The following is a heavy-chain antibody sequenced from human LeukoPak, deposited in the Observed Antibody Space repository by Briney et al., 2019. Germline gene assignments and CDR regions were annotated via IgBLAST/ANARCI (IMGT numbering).Heavy chain of an antibody. D-gene: IGHD3-22*01. CDR1: GGSFSGYY. Sequence: PSETLSLTCAVYGGSFSGYYWSWIRQPPGKGLEWIGEINHSGSTNYNPSLKSRVTMSVDTSKNQFSLKLSSVTAADTAVYYCARGRYYYDSSGYYYFDYWGQGTLVTVSS. V-gene: IGHV4-34*01. CDR3: ARGRYYYDSSGYYYFDY. CDR2: INHSGST. J-gene: IGHJ4*02.